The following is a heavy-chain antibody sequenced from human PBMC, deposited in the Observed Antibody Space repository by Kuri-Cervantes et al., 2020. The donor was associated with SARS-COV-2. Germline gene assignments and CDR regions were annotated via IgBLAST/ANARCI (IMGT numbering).Heavy chain of an antibody. CDR3: AKDSVDTAMVFDY. V-gene: IGHV3-23*01. CDR1: GFTFSSYA. Sequence: GESLKISCAASGFTFSSYAMHWVRQAPGKGLEWVSAISGSGGSTYYADSVKGRFTISRDNSKNSLYLQMNSLRTEDTALYYCAKDSVDTAMVFDYWGQGTLVTVSS. CDR2: ISGSGGST. J-gene: IGHJ4*02. D-gene: IGHD5-18*01.